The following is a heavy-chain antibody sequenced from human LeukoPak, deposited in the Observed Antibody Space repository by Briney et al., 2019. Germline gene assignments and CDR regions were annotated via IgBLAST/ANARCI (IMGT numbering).Heavy chain of an antibody. J-gene: IGHJ4*02. CDR1: GFTFSSYA. Sequence: GGSLRLSCAASGFTFSSYAMSWVRQAPGKGLEWVSAISGSGGSTYYADSVKGRFTISRDNSKNTLYLQMNSLRAEDTAVYYCAKDREQWLVGGGGPFDYWGQGTLVTVSS. CDR3: AKDREQWLVGGGGPFDY. D-gene: IGHD6-19*01. CDR2: ISGSGGST. V-gene: IGHV3-23*01.